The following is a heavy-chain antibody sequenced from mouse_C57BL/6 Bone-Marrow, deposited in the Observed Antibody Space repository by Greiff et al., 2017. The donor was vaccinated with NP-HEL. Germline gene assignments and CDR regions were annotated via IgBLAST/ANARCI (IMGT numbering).Heavy chain of an antibody. CDR1: GFTFSNYW. D-gene: IGHD2-1*01. Sequence: EVQLQESGGGLVQPGGSMKLSCVASGFTFSNYWMNWVRQSPEKGLEWVAQIRFNNDNYATHYEESVKGRFTITRDDTKSSVYLQMNNLRAEDTRIYYCNHLPYAMDYWGQGTSLTVSS. J-gene: IGHJ4*01. V-gene: IGHV6-3*01. CDR3: NHLPYAMDY. CDR2: IRFNNDNYAT.